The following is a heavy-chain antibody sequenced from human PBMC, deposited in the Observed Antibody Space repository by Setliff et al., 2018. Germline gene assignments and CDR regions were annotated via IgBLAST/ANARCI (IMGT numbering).Heavy chain of an antibody. D-gene: IGHD3-3*01. Sequence: GGSLRLSCTASGFTFGDYAMSWVRQAPGKGLEWVGFIRSKAYGGTTEYAASVKGRFTISRDDSKSIAYLQMNSLKTEDTAVYYCARDTYTIFGVVPSEAHAFDIWGQGTMVTVSS. J-gene: IGHJ3*02. V-gene: IGHV3-49*04. CDR1: GFTFGDYA. CDR2: IRSKAYGGTT. CDR3: ARDTYTIFGVVPSEAHAFDI.